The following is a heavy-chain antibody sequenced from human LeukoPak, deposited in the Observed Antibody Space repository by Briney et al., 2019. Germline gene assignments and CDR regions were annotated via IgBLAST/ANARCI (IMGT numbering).Heavy chain of an antibody. D-gene: IGHD4-17*01. CDR2: IIPIFGIA. Sequence: ASVKVSCKASGGTFSSYAISWVRQAPGQGLEWMGRIIPIFGIANYAQKFQGRVTITADKSTSTAYMELSSLRSEDTAVYYCATENDYGDYTHFDYWGQGTLVTVSS. CDR3: ATENDYGDYTHFDY. J-gene: IGHJ4*02. V-gene: IGHV1-69*04. CDR1: GGTFSSYA.